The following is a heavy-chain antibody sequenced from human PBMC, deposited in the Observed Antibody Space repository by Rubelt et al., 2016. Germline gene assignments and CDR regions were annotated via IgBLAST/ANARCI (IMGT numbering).Heavy chain of an antibody. Sequence: QVQLVQSGAEVKKPGASVKVSCTASGYTFTSCALHWVRQAPGQRLEAMGWINAANGNTKYSPKFQGRVTITRDTSASTAYMELSSLRSEDTAVYYCARGYCSGGSCYYFDYWGQGTLVTVSS. J-gene: IGHJ4*02. D-gene: IGHD2-15*01. CDR3: ARGYCSGGSCYYFDY. CDR2: INAANGNT. CDR1: GYTFTSCA. V-gene: IGHV1-3*01.